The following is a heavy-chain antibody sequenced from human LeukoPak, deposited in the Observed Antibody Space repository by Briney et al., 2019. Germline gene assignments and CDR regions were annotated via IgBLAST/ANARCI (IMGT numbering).Heavy chain of an antibody. Sequence: PSETLSLTCTVSGGSISSYYWTWIRQPPGKGLEWIGDIYITGSTNYNPYLKRRVTISVDTSKNQFFLRLSSVTAADTAVYYCARVRIGETSYDAYDVWGLGTMVTVSS. CDR3: ARVRIGETSYDAYDV. CDR2: IYITGST. D-gene: IGHD1-26*01. J-gene: IGHJ3*01. V-gene: IGHV4-59*13. CDR1: GGSISSYY.